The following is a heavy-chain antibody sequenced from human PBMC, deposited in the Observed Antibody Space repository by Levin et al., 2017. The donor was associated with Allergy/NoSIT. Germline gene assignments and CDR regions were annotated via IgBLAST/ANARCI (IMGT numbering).Heavy chain of an antibody. Sequence: LSLTCAASGFTFSSYGMHWVRQAPGKGLEWVAVIWYDGGIKSYADSVKGRFTISRDNSKNTLYLQMNSLRAEDTALYYCSRDKPAAVGASRDYFDYWGQGTLVTVSS. V-gene: IGHV3-33*01. CDR3: SRDKPAAVGASRDYFDY. CDR1: GFTFSSYG. D-gene: IGHD1-26*01. J-gene: IGHJ4*02. CDR2: IWYDGGIK.